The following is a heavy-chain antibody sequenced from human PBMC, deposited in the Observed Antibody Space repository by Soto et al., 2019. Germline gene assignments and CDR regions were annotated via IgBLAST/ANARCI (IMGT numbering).Heavy chain of an antibody. CDR1: GGSFSGYY. J-gene: IGHJ4*02. V-gene: IGHV4-34*01. CDR2: INHSGST. Sequence: PSETLSLTCAVYGGSFSGYYWSWIRQPPGKGLEWIGEINHSGSTNYNPSLKSRVTISVDTPKNQFSLKLSSVTAADTAVYYCARDKITGLFDYWGQGTLVTVSS. D-gene: IGHD2-8*02. CDR3: ARDKITGLFDY.